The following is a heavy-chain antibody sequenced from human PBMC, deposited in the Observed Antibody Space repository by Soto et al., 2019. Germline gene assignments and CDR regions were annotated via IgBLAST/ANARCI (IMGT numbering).Heavy chain of an antibody. D-gene: IGHD3-10*01. V-gene: IGHV3-33*01. J-gene: IGHJ4*02. CDR2: IWYDGSNK. Sequence: QVQLVESGGGVVQPGRSLRLSCAASGFSFNSYGMHWVRQAPGKGLEWVAIIWYDGSNKYYADSVKGRFTISRDNSKNTLYLQTNSLRAEDTAMYYCAREGGYGSGSREDYWGQGTLVTVSS. CDR3: AREGGYGSGSREDY. CDR1: GFSFNSYG.